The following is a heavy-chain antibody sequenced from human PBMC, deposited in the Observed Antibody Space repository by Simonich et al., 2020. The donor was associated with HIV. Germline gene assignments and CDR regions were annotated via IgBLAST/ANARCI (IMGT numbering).Heavy chain of an antibody. Sequence: QVQLVQSGAEVKKPGASVKVSCKASGYIFTSYGISWVRQAPGQGLEWMGWISAYNGNTNYAQKLQGRVTMTTDTSTSTAYMKLRSLRSDDTAVYYCARGSPQDPYYYYYYMDVWGKGTTVTVSS. V-gene: IGHV1-18*01. CDR2: ISAYNGNT. D-gene: IGHD2-15*01. CDR3: ARGSPQDPYYYYYYMDV. CDR1: GYIFTSYG. J-gene: IGHJ6*03.